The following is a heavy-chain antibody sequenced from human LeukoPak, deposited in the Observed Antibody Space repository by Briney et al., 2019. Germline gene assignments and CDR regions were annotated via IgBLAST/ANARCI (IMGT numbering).Heavy chain of an antibody. CDR2: ISWNSGSI. D-gene: IGHD6-19*01. CDR3: ASPIVAVAGYYFDY. Sequence: GGSLRLSCAASGFTFDDYAMHWVRQAPGKGLEWVSGISWNSGSIGYADSVKGRFTISRDNAKNSLYLQMNSLRAEDTAVYYCASPIVAVAGYYFDYWGQGTLVTVSS. J-gene: IGHJ4*02. V-gene: IGHV3-9*01. CDR1: GFTFDDYA.